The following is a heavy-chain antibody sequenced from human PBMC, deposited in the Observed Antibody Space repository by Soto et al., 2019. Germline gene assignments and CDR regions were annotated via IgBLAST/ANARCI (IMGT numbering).Heavy chain of an antibody. CDR1: GFTFRSYG. CDR2: ISYDGSNK. CDR3: AGAAAPYYYYYYGMDL. Sequence: PGGSLRLSCAASGFTFRSYGMHWVRQAPGKGLEWVAVISYDGSNKYYADSVKGRFTISRDNSKNTLYLQMNTLRAEDTAVYYCAGAAAPYYYYYYGMDLWGQGTTVTVSS. J-gene: IGHJ6*02. D-gene: IGHD2-2*01. V-gene: IGHV3-30*03.